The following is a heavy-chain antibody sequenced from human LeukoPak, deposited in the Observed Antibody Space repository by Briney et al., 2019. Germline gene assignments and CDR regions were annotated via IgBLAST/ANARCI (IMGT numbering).Heavy chain of an antibody. CDR2: IYYSGST. CDR1: GGSISSYY. Sequence: SETLSLTCTVSGGSISSYYWGWIRQPPGKGLEWIGSIYYSGSTYYNPSLKSRVTISVDTSKNQFSLKLSSVTAADTAVYYCARHLPRWYFDLWGRGTLVTVSS. D-gene: IGHD2-2*01. CDR3: ARHLPRWYFDL. J-gene: IGHJ2*01. V-gene: IGHV4-39*01.